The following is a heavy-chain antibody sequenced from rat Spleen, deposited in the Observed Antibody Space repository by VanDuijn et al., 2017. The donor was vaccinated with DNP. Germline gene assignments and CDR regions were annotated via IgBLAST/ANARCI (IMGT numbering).Heavy chain of an antibody. V-gene: IGHV5-19*01. CDR1: GFTFSNYG. J-gene: IGHJ3*01. D-gene: IGHD1-4*01. CDR2: ISPRGGST. Sequence: EVLLVESDGGLVQPGRSLKLSCAASGFTFSNYGMHWIRQAPTKGLEWVASISPRGGSTYYPDSVKGRFTISRDNAKSSIYLQMNRLKSEDTATYYCASRPPPTRGPFDYWGQGTLVTVSS. CDR3: ASRPPPTRGPFDY.